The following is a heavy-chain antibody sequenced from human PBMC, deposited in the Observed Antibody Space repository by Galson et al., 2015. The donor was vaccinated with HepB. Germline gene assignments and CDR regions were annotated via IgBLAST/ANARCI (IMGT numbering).Heavy chain of an antibody. J-gene: IGHJ6*02. CDR1: GGTFSSYT. CDR2: IIPILCLA. Sequence: SVTVSCKASGGTFSSYTISWVRQAPGQGLEWMGRIIPILCLANYAQKFQGRVTITADKSASTAYMELSSLRSDHSAVYYCARVAMYSSSSGLVEYYYDGMDVWGQGTTVTVSS. V-gene: IGHV1-69*02. CDR3: ARVAMYSSSSGLVEYYYDGMDV. D-gene: IGHD6-6*01.